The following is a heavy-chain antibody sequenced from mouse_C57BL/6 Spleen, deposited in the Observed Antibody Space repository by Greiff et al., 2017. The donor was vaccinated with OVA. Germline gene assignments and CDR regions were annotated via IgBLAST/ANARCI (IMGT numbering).Heavy chain of an antibody. D-gene: IGHD1-1*01. CDR3: VRSVYYGSSSWYFDV. CDR1: GFSFNTYA. Sequence: EVQLQESGGGLVQPKGSLKLSCAASGFSFNTYAMNWVRQAPGKGLEWVARIRSKSNNYATYYADSVKDRFTISRDDSESMLYLQMNNLKTEDTAMYYCVRSVYYGSSSWYFDVWGTGTTVTVSS. CDR2: IRSKSNNYAT. J-gene: IGHJ1*03. V-gene: IGHV10-1*01.